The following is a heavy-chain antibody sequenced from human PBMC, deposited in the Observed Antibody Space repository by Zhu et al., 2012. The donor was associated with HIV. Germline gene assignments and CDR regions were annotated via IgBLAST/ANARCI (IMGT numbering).Heavy chain of an antibody. CDR1: GGSISTYY. Sequence: QVQLQESGPGLVKPSETLPLICSVSGGSISTYYWSWIRQPPGKGLEWIGYVYYSGSTNYNPSLKSRVTILVDTSKNQFSLKMSSVTAADTAVYYCARDLAVAGVWYLDLWGRGTLITVSS. CDR2: VYYSGST. D-gene: IGHD6-19*01. J-gene: IGHJ2*01. V-gene: IGHV4-59*01. CDR3: ARDLAVAGVWYLDL.